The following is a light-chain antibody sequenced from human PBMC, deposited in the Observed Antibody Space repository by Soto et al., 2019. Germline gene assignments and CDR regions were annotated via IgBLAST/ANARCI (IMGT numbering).Light chain of an antibody. CDR2: EVI. V-gene: IGLV2-14*01. J-gene: IGLJ1*01. CDR1: SSDVGAYNY. Sequence: QSALTQPASASGSPGQSITISCTGTSSDVGAYNYVSWYQQHPGKAPKLMIYEVINRPSGVSNRFSGSKSGNTASLTISGLQAEDEADYYCGSYTSASTLVFGTGTKVTLL. CDR3: GSYTSASTLV.